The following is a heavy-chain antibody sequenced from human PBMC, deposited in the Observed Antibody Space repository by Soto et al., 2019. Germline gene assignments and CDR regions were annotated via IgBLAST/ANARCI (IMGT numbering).Heavy chain of an antibody. D-gene: IGHD3-9*01. CDR1: GVTVSNNY. CDR2: MYSTGIT. V-gene: IGHV3-53*01. Sequence: EGQRVESGGGLIQPGGSLRLSFAASGVTVSNNYMSWVRQPPGKGLEWVSVMYSTGITSYADSVKGRFTISRDNSKNTVYLQMNSLRVEDTAVYYCARDHGCRTTGYWGQGTLVTVSS. J-gene: IGHJ4*02. CDR3: ARDHGCRTTGY.